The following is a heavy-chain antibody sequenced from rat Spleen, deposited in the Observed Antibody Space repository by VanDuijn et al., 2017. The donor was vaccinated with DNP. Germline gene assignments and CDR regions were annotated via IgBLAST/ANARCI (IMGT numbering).Heavy chain of an antibody. CDR3: GRYGLRVYFEY. CDR2: INNAGST. Sequence: EVQLQESGPGLVKPSQSLSLTCSVTGYSITSNHKWSWIRKFPGNELEWMGYINNAGSTNYNPSLKGRFSITRDTSKNHFFLQLNSVTTEDTATYYCGRYGLRVYFEYWGQGVMVTVSS. CDR1: GYSITSNHK. D-gene: IGHD1-7*01. J-gene: IGHJ2*01. V-gene: IGHV3-3*01.